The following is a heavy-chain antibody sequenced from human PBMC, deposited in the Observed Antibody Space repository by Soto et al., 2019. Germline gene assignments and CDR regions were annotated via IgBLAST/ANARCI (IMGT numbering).Heavy chain of an antibody. CDR1: GGSISSGGYY. CDR2: IYYSGST. J-gene: IGHJ4*02. CDR3: ARVRKRVAARGGVAHFGVGCFDY. D-gene: IGHD6-6*01. V-gene: IGHV4-31*03. Sequence: SETLSLTCTVSGGSISSGGYYWSWIRQHPGKGLEWIGYIYYSGSTNYNPSLKSRGTISVDTSKNQFSLKLSSVTAADTAVYYCARVRKRVAARGGVAHFGVGCFDYWGQGTLVTVSS.